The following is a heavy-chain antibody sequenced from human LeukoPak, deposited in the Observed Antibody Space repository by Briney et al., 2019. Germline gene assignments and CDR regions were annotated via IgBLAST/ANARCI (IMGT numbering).Heavy chain of an antibody. V-gene: IGHV5-51*01. CDR1: GYSINNYW. Sequence: GESLKISCKGSGYSINNYWIGWVRQMPGKGMEWMGIIYPADSDIRYSPSFQGQVTISADKSISTAYLQWSSLKASDTAMYYCARQEYCSGGSCYTWFDPWGQGTLVTVSS. D-gene: IGHD2-15*01. CDR3: ARQEYCSGGSCYTWFDP. CDR2: IYPADSDI. J-gene: IGHJ5*02.